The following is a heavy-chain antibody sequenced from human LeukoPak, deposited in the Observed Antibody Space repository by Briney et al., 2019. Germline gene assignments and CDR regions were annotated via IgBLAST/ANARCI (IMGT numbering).Heavy chain of an antibody. CDR3: VREPGSSWYHGWNAFDI. J-gene: IGHJ3*02. CDR1: GFTFSSYG. V-gene: IGHV3-21*01. CDR2: ISSSSSYI. Sequence: GGSLRLSCAASGFTFSSYGMSWVRQAPGKGLEWVSSISSSSSYIYYADSVKGRFTISRDNAKNSLYLQMNSLRAEDTAVYYCVREPGSSWYHGWNAFDIWGQGTMVTVSS. D-gene: IGHD6-13*01.